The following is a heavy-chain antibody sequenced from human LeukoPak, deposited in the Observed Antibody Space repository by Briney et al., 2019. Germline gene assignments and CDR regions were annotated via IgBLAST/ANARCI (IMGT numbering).Heavy chain of an antibody. CDR3: ARVGVTSSWYDLTPYYYYYYMDV. J-gene: IGHJ6*03. Sequence: GGSLRLSCAASGFTFDDYGMSWVRQAPGKGLEWVSGINWNGGSTGYADSVKGRFTISRDNAKNPLYLQMNSLRAEDTALYYCARVGVTSSWYDLTPYYYYYYMDVWGKGTTVTVSS. V-gene: IGHV3-20*04. CDR2: INWNGGST. CDR1: GFTFDDYG. D-gene: IGHD6-13*01.